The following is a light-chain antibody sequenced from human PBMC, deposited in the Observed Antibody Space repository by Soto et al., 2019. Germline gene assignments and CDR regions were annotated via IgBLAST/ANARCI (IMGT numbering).Light chain of an antibody. CDR1: QSVSSSY. Sequence: EMAMTQSPGTLSLSPGERATLSCRASQSVSSSYLAWYQQKPGQAPRLLIYGASNRATGIPDRFSGNGSGTDFALTISRLEPEDFAVYYCQQYGRSPNTFGGGTKVDIK. V-gene: IGKV3-20*01. CDR3: QQYGRSPNT. J-gene: IGKJ4*01. CDR2: GAS.